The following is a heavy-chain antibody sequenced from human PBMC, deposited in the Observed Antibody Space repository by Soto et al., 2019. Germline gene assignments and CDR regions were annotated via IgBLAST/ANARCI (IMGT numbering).Heavy chain of an antibody. J-gene: IGHJ6*02. V-gene: IGHV1-69*13. Sequence: GASVKVSCKASGGTFSSYAISWVRQAPGQGLEWMGGTIPIFGTANYAQKFQGRVTITADESTSTAYMELSSLRSEGTAVYYCASKLAVAGPTYYYYGMDVWGQGTTVTVSS. CDR1: GGTFSSYA. D-gene: IGHD6-19*01. CDR2: TIPIFGTA. CDR3: ASKLAVAGPTYYYYGMDV.